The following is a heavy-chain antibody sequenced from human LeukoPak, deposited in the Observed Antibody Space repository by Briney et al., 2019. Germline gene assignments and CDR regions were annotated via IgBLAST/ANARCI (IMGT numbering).Heavy chain of an antibody. J-gene: IGHJ5*02. Sequence: GASVKVSCKASGYTFTGYYMHWVRQAPGQGLEWMGWINPNSGDTNYSQKFQGRVSMTRDTSINTAYMELSRLTSDDTAVYYCARGHYGSGRRYWFDPWGQGTLVTVSS. CDR1: GYTFTGYY. CDR3: ARGHYGSGRRYWFDP. D-gene: IGHD3-10*01. CDR2: INPNSGDT. V-gene: IGHV1-2*02.